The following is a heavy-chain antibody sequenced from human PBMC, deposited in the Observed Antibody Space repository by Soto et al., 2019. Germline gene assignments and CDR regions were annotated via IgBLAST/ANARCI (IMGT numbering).Heavy chain of an antibody. V-gene: IGHV1-46*01. J-gene: IGHJ4*02. D-gene: IGHD1-26*01. CDR1: GYTFTNYY. Sequence: ASVKVSCKASGYTFTNYYMHWVRQAPGQGLEWMGVIHYSGATPTYAQKFQGRVTMARDTSTSTVYVELSSLRSEDTAVYYCAGYSLADYFDYWGQGTLVTVSS. CDR3: AGYSLADYFDY. CDR2: IHYSGATP.